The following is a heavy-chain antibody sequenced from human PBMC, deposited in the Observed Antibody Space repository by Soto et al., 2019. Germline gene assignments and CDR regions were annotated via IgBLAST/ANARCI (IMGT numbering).Heavy chain of an antibody. V-gene: IGHV3-72*01. Sequence: EVQLVESGGGLVQPGGSLRLSCAASGLTLSDHYMDWVRQAPGKGLEWVGRTRNKGNGYTTEYAASVKGRFTISRDESENSVYLQINSLKTEDTAMYYCARGGGCSVDKWGQGTLVTVSS. J-gene: IGHJ4*02. D-gene: IGHD3-16*01. CDR3: ARGGGCSVDK. CDR2: TRNKGNGYTT. CDR1: GLTLSDHY.